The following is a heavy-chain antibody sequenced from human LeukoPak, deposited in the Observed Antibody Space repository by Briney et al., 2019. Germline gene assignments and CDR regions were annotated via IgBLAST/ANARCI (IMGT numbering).Heavy chain of an antibody. CDR3: ARQRGDCSGGSCYLGDNWFDP. CDR1: GGSISSYY. CDR2: IYYSGST. J-gene: IGHJ5*02. Sequence: SETLSLTCTVSGGSISSYYWSWIRQPPGKGLELIGYIYYSGSTNYNPSLKSRVTISVDTSKNQFSLKLSSVTAADTAVYYCARQRGDCSGGSCYLGDNWFDPWGQGTLVTVSS. D-gene: IGHD2-15*01. V-gene: IGHV4-59*08.